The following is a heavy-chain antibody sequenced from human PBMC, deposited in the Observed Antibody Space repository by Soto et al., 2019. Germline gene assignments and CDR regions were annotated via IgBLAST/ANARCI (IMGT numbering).Heavy chain of an antibody. CDR2: IYPGDSDT. J-gene: IGHJ6*02. Sequence: LGESLKISCKGSGYSFTSSWIGWVRQMPGKGLEWMGIIYPGDSDTRYSPSFQGQVTISADKSISTAYLQWSSLKASDTAMYYCARGPGDYYYGMAVWGQGTTVTVSS. V-gene: IGHV5-51*01. CDR1: GYSFTSSW. D-gene: IGHD3-10*01. CDR3: ARGPGDYYYGMAV.